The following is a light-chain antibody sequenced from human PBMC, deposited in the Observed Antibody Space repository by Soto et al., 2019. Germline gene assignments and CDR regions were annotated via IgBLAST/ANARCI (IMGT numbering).Light chain of an antibody. J-gene: IGLJ2*01. Sequence: QSALTQAASVSGSPGQSITISCTGTSSDVGGYNYVSWYQQHPGKAPKLMIYEVSNRPSGVSDRFSGYKSGNTASLTISGLQAEDEAHYYCSSYTTSSALRVLFGGGTKLTVL. CDR1: SSDVGGYNY. V-gene: IGLV2-14*01. CDR2: EVS. CDR3: SSYTTSSALRVL.